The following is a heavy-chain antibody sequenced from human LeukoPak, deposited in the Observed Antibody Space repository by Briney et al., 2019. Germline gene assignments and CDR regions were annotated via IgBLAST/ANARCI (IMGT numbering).Heavy chain of an antibody. Sequence: GSSVKVSCKASGGTFSSYAISWVRQAPGQGLEWMGGIIPIFGTANYAQKFQGRGTITADKSTSTAYMELSSLRSEDTAVYYCARGGWVVPAAIAYYYYGMDVWGKGTTVTVSS. CDR2: IIPIFGTA. CDR1: GGTFSSYA. D-gene: IGHD2-2*01. V-gene: IGHV1-69*06. CDR3: ARGGWVVPAAIAYYYYGMDV. J-gene: IGHJ6*04.